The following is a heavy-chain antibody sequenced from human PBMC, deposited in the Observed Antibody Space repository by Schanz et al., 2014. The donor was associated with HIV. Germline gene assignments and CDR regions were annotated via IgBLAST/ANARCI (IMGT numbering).Heavy chain of an antibody. V-gene: IGHV3-7*01. J-gene: IGHJ6*02. CDR2: IKQDESEK. D-gene: IGHD1-26*01. CDR3: ARTSRIVIPDRDPRLSYLYGMDV. CDR1: GFSFRTHG. Sequence: VQLVESGGDVVQPEGSLRLSCEASGFSFRTHGMHWVRQTPSKGLEWVANIKQDESEKYYVDSVKGRFTISRDNAKKSLYLRMNSLRAEDTAVYYCARTSRIVIPDRDPRLSYLYGMDVWGQGTTVTVSS.